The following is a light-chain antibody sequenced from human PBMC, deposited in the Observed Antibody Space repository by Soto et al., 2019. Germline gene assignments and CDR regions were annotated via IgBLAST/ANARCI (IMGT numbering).Light chain of an antibody. CDR1: QSVSSY. CDR3: QQYNKWPLT. V-gene: IGKV3D-15*03. J-gene: IGKJ1*01. Sequence: EIGVTQSPATLSLSPGERATLSCRASQSVSSYLAWYQQKPGQAPRLLIDDASNTATGIPARFSGSGSRTDFTLTISILQSEDFTVYCCQQYNKWPLTFGQGTKVDIK. CDR2: DAS.